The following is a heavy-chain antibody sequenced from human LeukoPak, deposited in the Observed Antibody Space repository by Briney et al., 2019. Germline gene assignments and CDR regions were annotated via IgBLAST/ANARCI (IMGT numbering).Heavy chain of an antibody. CDR3: ARHPFATPFDY. Sequence: PSETLSLTCNVSGGSISSYYWTWIRQPAGKGLEWIGRMHTSGNTNYSPSLKSRVTMSLDTSKNQVSLRLSSVTAADTAVYYCARHPFATPFDYWGRGTLLTVSS. V-gene: IGHV4-4*07. D-gene: IGHD2-15*01. J-gene: IGHJ4*02. CDR1: GGSISSYY. CDR2: MHTSGNT.